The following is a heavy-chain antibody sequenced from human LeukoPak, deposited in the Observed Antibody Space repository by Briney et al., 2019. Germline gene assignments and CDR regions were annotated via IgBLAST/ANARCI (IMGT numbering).Heavy chain of an antibody. D-gene: IGHD3-10*01. CDR2: INPNSGVT. V-gene: IGHV1-2*02. J-gene: IGHJ5*02. CDR3: ARGYYYGSGTYYPA. CDR1: GYTFTGYY. Sequence: ASVKVSCKASGYTFTGYYMHWLRQAPGQGLEWMGWINPNSGVTNYAQKFQGRVTMTRDTSISTAYMELSRLISDDTAVYYCARGYYYGSGTYYPAWGQGTLVTVSS.